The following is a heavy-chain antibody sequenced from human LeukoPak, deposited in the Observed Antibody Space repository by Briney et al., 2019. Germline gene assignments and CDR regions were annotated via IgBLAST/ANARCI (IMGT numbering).Heavy chain of an antibody. CDR2: ISAYNGNT. Sequence: ASVTVSFKASGYTFTGYGISWVRQAPGQGLEWMGWISAYNGNTNYAQKLQGRVTVTTDTSTSTAYMELRSLRSDDTAVYYCAREVYSSRNWFDPWGQGTLVTVSS. V-gene: IGHV1-18*01. CDR3: AREVYSSRNWFDP. CDR1: GYTFTGYG. J-gene: IGHJ5*02. D-gene: IGHD6-13*01.